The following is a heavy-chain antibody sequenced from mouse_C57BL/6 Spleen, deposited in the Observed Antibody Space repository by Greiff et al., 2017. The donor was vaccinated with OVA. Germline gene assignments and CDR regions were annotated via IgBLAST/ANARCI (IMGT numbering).Heavy chain of an antibody. V-gene: IGHV2-2*01. J-gene: IGHJ4*01. CDR2: IWSGGST. D-gene: IGHD1-1*01. Sequence: VKLMESGPGLVQPSQSLSITCTVSGFSLTSYGVHWVRQSPGKGLEWLGVIWSGGSTDYNAAFISRLSISKDNSKSQVFFKMNSLQADDTAIYYCASPLITTVLDYWGQGTSVTVSS. CDR1: GFSLTSYG. CDR3: ASPLITTVLDY.